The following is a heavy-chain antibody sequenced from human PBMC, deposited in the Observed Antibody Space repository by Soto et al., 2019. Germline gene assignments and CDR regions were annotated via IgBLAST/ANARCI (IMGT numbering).Heavy chain of an antibody. CDR3: ARDYYDSSGYGNWFDP. D-gene: IGHD3-22*01. V-gene: IGHV3-66*01. Sequence: EVQLVESGGGLVQPGGSLRLSCAASGFTVSSNYMSWVRQAPGKGLEWVSVIYSGGSTYYADSVKGRFTISRDNSKNTLYLQMNSLRAEDTAVYYCARDYYDSSGYGNWFDPWGQGTLVTVSS. J-gene: IGHJ5*02. CDR1: GFTVSSNY. CDR2: IYSGGST.